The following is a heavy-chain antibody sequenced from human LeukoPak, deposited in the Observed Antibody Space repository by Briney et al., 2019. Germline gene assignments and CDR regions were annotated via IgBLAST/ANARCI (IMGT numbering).Heavy chain of an antibody. CDR3: AKDSYYDSSDFDY. CDR2: ISYDGSNK. J-gene: IGHJ4*02. CDR1: GFTFSSYW. Sequence: PGGSLRLSCAASGFTFSSYWMSWVRQAPGKGLEWVAVISYDGSNKYYADSVKGRFTISRDNSKNTLYLQMNSLRAEDTAVYYCAKDSYYDSSDFDYWGQGTLVTVSS. D-gene: IGHD3-22*01. V-gene: IGHV3-30*18.